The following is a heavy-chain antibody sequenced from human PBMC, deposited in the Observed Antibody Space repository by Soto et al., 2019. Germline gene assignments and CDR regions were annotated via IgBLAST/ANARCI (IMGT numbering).Heavy chain of an antibody. CDR2: VFSSVSA. CDR3: TRDGMKTGDT. J-gene: IGHJ4*02. D-gene: IGHD2-21*02. Sequence: PSETLSLTCLVSGVSVSSYTWSWVRQPANKGLEWIGRVFSSVSATYSPSLKSRVQISMDTPENRISLKLDSVTAADAGVYYCTRDGMKTGDTWGPGTLVTVSS. CDR1: GVSVSSYT. V-gene: IGHV4-4*07.